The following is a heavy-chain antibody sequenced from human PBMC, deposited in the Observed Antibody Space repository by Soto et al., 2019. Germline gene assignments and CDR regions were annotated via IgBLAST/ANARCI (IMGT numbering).Heavy chain of an antibody. J-gene: IGHJ6*04. CDR1: GDTFSRSA. CDR2: MMPVYGSA. CDR3: ARGGGKIFGAITLQGRHGMDV. D-gene: IGHD3-3*01. V-gene: IGHV1-69*01. Sequence: QVQLVQSGAEVKKPGSSVKVSCKASGDTFSRSAFAWVRQAPGQGPEWMGGMMPVYGSANYAQKFRGRLTITAGASTSTIYMELSGLSSDDTGVYYCARGGGKIFGAITLQGRHGMDVLVEGTTVIVSS.